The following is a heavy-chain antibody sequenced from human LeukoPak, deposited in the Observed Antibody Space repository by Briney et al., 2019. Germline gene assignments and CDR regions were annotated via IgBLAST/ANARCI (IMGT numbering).Heavy chain of an antibody. CDR3: ARGAYYYDSSGYYWFDP. CDR2: IHPNSGGT. J-gene: IGHJ5*02. Sequence: VASVKVSCKASGYTFTAYYIHWVRQAPGQGLEWMGWIHPNSGGTKYAQNFQARVTMTRDTSISTAYMELSRLRSDDTGVYYCARGAYYYDSSGYYWFDPWGQGTLVTVSS. V-gene: IGHV1-2*02. D-gene: IGHD3-22*01. CDR1: GYTFTAYY.